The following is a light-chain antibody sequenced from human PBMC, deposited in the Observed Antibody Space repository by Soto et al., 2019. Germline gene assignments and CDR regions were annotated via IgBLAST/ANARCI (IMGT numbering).Light chain of an antibody. V-gene: IGLV3-21*02. CDR2: ADS. Sequence: SYELTQPPSVSVAPGQTARITCGGNNIGSKSVHWYQQKPGQAPVLVVYADSDRPSGIPERFSGSNSGNTATLTISRVEAGDEADYYCQVWDSSSDPHVVFGGGTKVTVL. CDR3: QVWDSSSDPHVV. CDR1: NIGSKS. J-gene: IGLJ2*01.